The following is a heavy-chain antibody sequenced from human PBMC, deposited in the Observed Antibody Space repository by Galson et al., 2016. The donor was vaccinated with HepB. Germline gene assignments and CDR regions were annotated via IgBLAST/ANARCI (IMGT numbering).Heavy chain of an antibody. V-gene: IGHV5-51*01. D-gene: IGHD6-13*01. CDR2: IYPGDSDT. Sequence: QSGAEVKKPGESLKISCKGSGYSFTNYRIAWVRQMPGKRPEWMGIIYPGDSDTRYSPSFQGQVTISADKSISTAYLQWSSLKASDTAMYYCARRAAAGGLDYWGQGTLVTVSS. CDR1: GYSFTNYR. J-gene: IGHJ4*02. CDR3: ARRAAAGGLDY.